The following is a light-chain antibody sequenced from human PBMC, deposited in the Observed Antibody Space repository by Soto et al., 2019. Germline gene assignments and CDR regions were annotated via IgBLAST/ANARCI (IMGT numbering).Light chain of an antibody. CDR1: LSVSSSY. CDR3: QHYDSLPIT. V-gene: IGKV3-20*01. J-gene: IGKJ5*01. CDR2: GAS. Sequence: EIVLAQSPGTMSFSPGERSTLSCRSSLSVSSSYLAWYQQKPGQAPRLLIYGASSRATGVPDRFSGSGSGTDFTLTISRLEPEDFAVFYCQHYDSLPITFGQGTRLEIK.